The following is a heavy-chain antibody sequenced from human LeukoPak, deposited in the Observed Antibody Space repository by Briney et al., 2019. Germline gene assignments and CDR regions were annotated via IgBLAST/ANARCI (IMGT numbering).Heavy chain of an antibody. J-gene: IGHJ4*02. V-gene: IGHV3-11*01. CDR1: GFTFSDFY. CDR3: ARDRFTVVSPSGY. D-gene: IGHD4-23*01. CDR2: ISGSGSAI. Sequence: GGSLRLSCAASGFTFSDFYMTWIRQAPGKVLEWVSYISGSGSAIYYADSVKGRFTVSRDNSKNSLYLQINSLRAEDTAIYYCARDRFTVVSPSGYWGQGTLVTVSS.